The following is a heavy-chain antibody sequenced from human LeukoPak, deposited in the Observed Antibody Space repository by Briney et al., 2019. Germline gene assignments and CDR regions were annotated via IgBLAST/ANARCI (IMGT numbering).Heavy chain of an antibody. J-gene: IGHJ5*02. D-gene: IGHD2-15*01. V-gene: IGHV3-33*01. CDR1: GFTFSSYG. CDR2: IWYDGSNK. CDR3: ARDPRYCSGGSCYNNNWFDP. Sequence: PGGSLRLSCAASGFTFSSYGMHWVRQAPGKGLEWVAVIWYDGSNKYYADSVKGRFTISRDSSKNTLYLQMNSLRAEDTAVYYCARDPRYCSGGSCYNNNWFDPWGQGTLVTVSS.